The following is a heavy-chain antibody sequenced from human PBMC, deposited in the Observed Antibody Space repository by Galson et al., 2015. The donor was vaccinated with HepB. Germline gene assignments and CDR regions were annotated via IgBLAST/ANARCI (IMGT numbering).Heavy chain of an antibody. Sequence: SVKVSCKASGYTFTSNGISWVRQAPGQGLEWMGWINPHSGNANYAQKLQGRVTMTTDTSTSTAYMELRSLISDDTAIYYCARTIYGDYWGQGTLVTVSS. CDR2: INPHSGNA. V-gene: IGHV1-18*04. CDR1: GYTFTSNG. J-gene: IGHJ4*02. D-gene: IGHD2/OR15-2a*01. CDR3: ARTIYGDY.